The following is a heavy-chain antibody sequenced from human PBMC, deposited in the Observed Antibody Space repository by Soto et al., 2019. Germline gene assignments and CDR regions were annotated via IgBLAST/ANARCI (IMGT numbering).Heavy chain of an antibody. V-gene: IGHV4-34*01. CDR2: INHSGST. D-gene: IGHD2-15*01. CDR1: GGSFRGYY. J-gene: IGHJ5*02. Sequence: PSATLPLTGAAYGGSFRGYYWSWIRQPPGKRLEWIGEINHSGSTNYNPSLKSRVTISVDTSKNQFSLKLSSVTAADTAVYYCASCSGGSCSKGAWFDPWGQGTLVTVFS. CDR3: ASCSGGSCSKGAWFDP.